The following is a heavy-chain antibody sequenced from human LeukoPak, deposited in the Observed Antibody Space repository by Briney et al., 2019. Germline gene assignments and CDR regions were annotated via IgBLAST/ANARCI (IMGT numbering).Heavy chain of an antibody. CDR3: ARWGLWNLVDY. CDR1: GFTFSDYY. CDR2: ISSSGSTI. Sequence: GGSLRLSCAASGFTFSDYYMSWIRQAPGKGLEGVSYISSSGSTIYYADSVKGRVTISRDNAKNSLYLQMNSLRAEDTAVYYCARWGLWNLVDYWGQGTLVTVSS. V-gene: IGHV3-11*01. D-gene: IGHD2-21*01. J-gene: IGHJ4*02.